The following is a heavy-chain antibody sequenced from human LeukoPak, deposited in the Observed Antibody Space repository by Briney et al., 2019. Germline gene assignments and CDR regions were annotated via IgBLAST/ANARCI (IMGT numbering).Heavy chain of an antibody. CDR2: ISYDGSNK. CDR3: AKAVVPVISQHYFDY. D-gene: IGHD3-22*01. J-gene: IGHJ4*02. CDR1: GFTFSSYW. Sequence: GGSLRLSCVASGFTFSSYWINWVRQAPGKGLEWVAVISYDGSNKYHADSVKGRFTISRDNSKNTLYVQMNSLRAEDTAVYYCAKAVVPVISQHYFDYWGQGTLVTVSS. V-gene: IGHV3-30*18.